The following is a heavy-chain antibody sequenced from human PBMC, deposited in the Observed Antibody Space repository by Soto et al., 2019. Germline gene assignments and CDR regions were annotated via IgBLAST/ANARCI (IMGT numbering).Heavy chain of an antibody. J-gene: IGHJ4*02. D-gene: IGHD2-15*01. Sequence: GGSLRLSCAASGFTFSSYAMGWVRQGPGKGLEWVAVVSIGGSTHYADSVRGRFTISRDNSKNTLSLQMNSLTAEDTAVYFCAKRRGAGGHFDYWGQGALVTVSP. CDR1: GFTFSSYA. CDR2: VSIGGST. V-gene: IGHV3-23*01. CDR3: AKRRGAGGHFDY.